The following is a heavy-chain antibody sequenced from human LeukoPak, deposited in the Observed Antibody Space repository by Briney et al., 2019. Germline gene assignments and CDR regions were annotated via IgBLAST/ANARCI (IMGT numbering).Heavy chain of an antibody. CDR1: GFTFRSYS. V-gene: IGHV3-21*01. CDR3: ARPLITIFGPGAFDI. Sequence: PGGSLRLSCAASGFTFRSYSMNWVRQAPGKGLEWVSSISGNDYIYYADSVKGRFTISRDNSKNTLYLQMNSLRAEDTAVYYCARPLITIFGPGAFDIWGQGTMVTVSS. J-gene: IGHJ3*02. CDR2: ISGNDYI. D-gene: IGHD3-3*01.